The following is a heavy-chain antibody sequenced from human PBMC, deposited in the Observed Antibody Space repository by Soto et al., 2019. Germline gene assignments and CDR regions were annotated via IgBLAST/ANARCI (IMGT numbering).Heavy chain of an antibody. Sequence: EVRLLESGGGLVKPGGSLRLSCATSGLTFSNYAMRWVRQAPGGGLEWVSSTSGSSSTTYYADSVRGRFTISRDRSKNTLYLQMSSLRAEDTALYYCAKNQERELPRVIDFWGQGTLVTVSS. V-gene: IGHV3-23*01. CDR2: TSGSSSTT. CDR3: AKNQERELPRVIDF. D-gene: IGHD1-7*01. J-gene: IGHJ4*02. CDR1: GLTFSNYA.